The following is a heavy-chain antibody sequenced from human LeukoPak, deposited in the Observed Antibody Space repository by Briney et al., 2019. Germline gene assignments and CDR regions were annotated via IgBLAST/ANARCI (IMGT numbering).Heavy chain of an antibody. CDR2: ISAYNGNT. Sequence: ASVKVSCKASGYTFNSYGINWVRQAPGQGLEWMGWISAYNGNTNYAQKFQGRVTLTTDTSTSTAYMELRSLRSDDTAVYYCARGSLLRYFDWLLFDPWGQGTLVTVSS. CDR1: GYTFNSYG. D-gene: IGHD3-9*01. V-gene: IGHV1-18*01. J-gene: IGHJ5*02. CDR3: ARGSLLRYFDWLLFDP.